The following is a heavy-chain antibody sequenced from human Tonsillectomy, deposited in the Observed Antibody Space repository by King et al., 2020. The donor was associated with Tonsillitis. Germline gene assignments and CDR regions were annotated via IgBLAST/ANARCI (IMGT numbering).Heavy chain of an antibody. Sequence: VQLVESGGGLVQPGGSLRLSCAASGFTFSSYAMSWVRQAPGKGLEWVSASSGSGGSTYYADSVKGRFTISRDNSKNTLYLQMNTLRAEDTAVYYCAKANPSGYSGFNPIDYWGQGTLVTVSS. V-gene: IGHV3-23*04. J-gene: IGHJ4*02. CDR1: GFTFSSYA. CDR3: AKANPSGYSGFNPIDY. CDR2: SSGSGGST. D-gene: IGHD5-12*01.